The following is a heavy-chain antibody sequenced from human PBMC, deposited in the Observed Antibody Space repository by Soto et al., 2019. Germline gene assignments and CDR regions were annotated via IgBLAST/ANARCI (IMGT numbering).Heavy chain of an antibody. CDR1: GYTFTNYG. Sequence: QVQLVQSGGEVKKPGASVKVSCKASGYTFTNYGISWVRQAPGQGLEWMGWINVYNGNTKYAQKVQGRVTMTTDTSKSTAYMELRSLRSDDTVVYYCARGVGSGSYYNQYNWFDPWGQGTLVTVSS. CDR2: INVYNGNT. D-gene: IGHD3-10*01. J-gene: IGHJ5*02. CDR3: ARGVGSGSYYNQYNWFDP. V-gene: IGHV1-18*01.